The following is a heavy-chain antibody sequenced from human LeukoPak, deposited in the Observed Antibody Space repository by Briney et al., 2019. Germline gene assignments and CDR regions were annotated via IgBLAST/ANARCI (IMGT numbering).Heavy chain of an antibody. D-gene: IGHD6-25*01. J-gene: IGHJ3*01. V-gene: IGHV3-33*01. CDR3: ARDSAADDNDFDV. CDR2: IWSHGNRK. Sequence: GGSLRLSCIPSGFSFSSYGMHWVRQAPGKGLEWVAVIWSHGNRKHHSDSVEGRFAISRDNSKNILYLQMNNLRAEDTALYYCARDSAADDNDFDVWGQGTMVTVSS. CDR1: GFSFSSYG.